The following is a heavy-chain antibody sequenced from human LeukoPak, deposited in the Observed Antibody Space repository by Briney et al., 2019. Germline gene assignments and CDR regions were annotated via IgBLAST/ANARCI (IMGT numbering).Heavy chain of an antibody. CDR2: VTWNSDNI. CDR3: AKTGFQWGDYYYMDV. D-gene: IGHD1-14*01. J-gene: IGHJ6*03. V-gene: IGHV3-9*01. Sequence: GRSLRLSCATSGFTFDDYAMHWVRQAPGKGLEWVAGVTWNSDNIDYAESVRGRFTISRDNAKNSLYLEMNSLRLEDTALYYCAKTGFQWGDYYYMDVWGEGTTVTVSS. CDR1: GFTFDDYA.